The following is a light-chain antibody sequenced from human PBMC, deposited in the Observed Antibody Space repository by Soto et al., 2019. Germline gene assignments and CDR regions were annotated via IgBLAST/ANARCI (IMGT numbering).Light chain of an antibody. CDR2: GAS. CDR1: QSVSSSY. CDR3: HKYGASPQT. V-gene: IGKV3-20*01. J-gene: IGKJ1*01. Sequence: EIVLTQSPGTLSLSPGERATLSCRASQSVSSSYLASYQQTPDQAPRLLIYGASSRATRIPVRFSGSGSGTDFTINISRLEPEDFALYYCHKYGASPQTFGQGTKVEIK.